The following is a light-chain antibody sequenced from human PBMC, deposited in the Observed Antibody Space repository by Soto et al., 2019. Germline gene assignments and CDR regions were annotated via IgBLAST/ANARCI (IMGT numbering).Light chain of an antibody. V-gene: IGKV1-5*01. J-gene: IGKJ1*01. CDR1: QSISSW. CDR2: DAS. CDR3: QQYNSYSLWT. Sequence: DIQMTQSASTLSASVGDRVTITCGASQSISSWLAWYQQKPGKAPKLLVYDASSLESGVPSRFSGSGSGTEFTLTISSLQPDDFATYYCQQYNSYSLWTFGQGTKVDIK.